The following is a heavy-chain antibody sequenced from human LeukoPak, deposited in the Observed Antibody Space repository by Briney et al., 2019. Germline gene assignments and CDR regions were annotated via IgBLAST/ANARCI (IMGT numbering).Heavy chain of an antibody. CDR1: GYTLTELS. V-gene: IGHV1-24*01. D-gene: IGHD2-15*01. CDR3: AHLGVVTTTLGAFDI. CDR2: FDPEDDET. Sequence: ASVKVSCKVSGYTLTELSMHWVRQAPGKGLEWMGGFDPEDDETMYAQKFQGRVTMTEDTSTDTAYMELSSLRSEDTAVYYCAHLGVVTTTLGAFDIWGQGTMVTVSS. J-gene: IGHJ3*02.